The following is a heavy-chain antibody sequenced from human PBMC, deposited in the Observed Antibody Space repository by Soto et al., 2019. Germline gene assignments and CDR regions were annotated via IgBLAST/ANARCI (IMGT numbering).Heavy chain of an antibody. J-gene: IGHJ4*02. CDR3: AKDHYDILTGYYWPQGHFDY. V-gene: IGHV3-23*01. Sequence: GSLRLSCAASGFTFSSYAMSWVRQAPGKGLEWVSAISGSGGSTYYADSVKGRFTISRDNSKNTLYLQMNSLRAEDTAVYYCAKDHYDILTGYYWPQGHFDYWGQGTLVTVSS. CDR1: GFTFSSYA. CDR2: ISGSGGST. D-gene: IGHD3-9*01.